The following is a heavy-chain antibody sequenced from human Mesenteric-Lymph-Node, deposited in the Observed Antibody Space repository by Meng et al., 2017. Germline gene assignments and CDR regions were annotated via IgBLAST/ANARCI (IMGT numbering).Heavy chain of an antibody. CDR1: GGSISSGGYY. CDR3: ARSKVYDSSGYLF. CDR2: IYYSGST. Sequence: LRLSCTVSGGSISSGGYYWSWIRQHPGKGLEWIGYIYYSGSTYYNPSLKSRVTISVDTSKNQFSLKLSSVTAADTAVYYCARSKVYDSSGYLFWGQGTLVTVSS. J-gene: IGHJ4*02. V-gene: IGHV4-31*03. D-gene: IGHD3-22*01.